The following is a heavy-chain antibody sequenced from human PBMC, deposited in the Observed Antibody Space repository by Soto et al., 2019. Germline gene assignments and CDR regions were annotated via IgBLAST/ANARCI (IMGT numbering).Heavy chain of an antibody. J-gene: IGHJ6*02. D-gene: IGHD6-13*01. Sequence: VKVSYLPSLCSFRRYAIILVRLAPGQAIEWIGDIIPIVGTANYAQNNQRRVTISADDYTRTAYMELTSLRSEDTVVYCCTRVSCSWYVEYYYYIMDVWGQGTKVTVSS. CDR3: TRVSCSWYVEYYYYIMDV. CDR2: IIPIVGTA. V-gene: IGHV1-69*13. CDR1: LCSFRRYA.